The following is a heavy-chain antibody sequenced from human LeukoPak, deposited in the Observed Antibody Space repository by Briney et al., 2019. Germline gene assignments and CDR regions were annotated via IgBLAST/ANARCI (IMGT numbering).Heavy chain of an antibody. V-gene: IGHV1-3*01. CDR3: ARAPAAVKYYFDY. J-gene: IGHJ4*02. CDR2: INAGNGNT. Sequence: GASVKVSCKASGYTFTSYAMHWVRQAPGQRLEWMGWINAGNGNTKYSQKFQGRVTITRDTSASTAYMELSSLRSEDTAVYYCARAPAAVKYYFDYWGQGTLVTVSS. D-gene: IGHD6-13*01. CDR1: GYTFTSYA.